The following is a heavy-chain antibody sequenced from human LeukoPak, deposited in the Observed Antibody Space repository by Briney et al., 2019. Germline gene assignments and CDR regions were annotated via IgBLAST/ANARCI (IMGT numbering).Heavy chain of an antibody. D-gene: IGHD6-13*01. V-gene: IGHV3-23*01. CDR2: ISGSGGST. Sequence: PGGSLRLSCAASGFTFSSYAMSWVRQAPGKGLEWVSAISGSGGSTYYADSVKGRFTISRDNSKNTLYLQMNSLRAEDTAVYYCAKSGLRQLVGPFDYWGQGTLVTVSP. CDR1: GFTFSSYA. J-gene: IGHJ4*02. CDR3: AKSGLRQLVGPFDY.